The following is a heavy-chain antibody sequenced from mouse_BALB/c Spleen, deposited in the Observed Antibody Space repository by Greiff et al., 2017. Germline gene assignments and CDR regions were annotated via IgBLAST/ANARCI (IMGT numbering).Heavy chain of an antibody. D-gene: IGHD2-3*01. V-gene: IGHV5-6-5*01. Sequence: EVQLVESGGGLVKPGGSLKLSCAASGFTFSSYAMSWVRQTPEKRLEWVASISSGGSTYYPDSVKGRFTISRDNARNILYLQMSSLRSEDTAMYYCARDDGNYGFAYWGQGTLVTVSA. CDR3: ARDDGNYGFAY. CDR2: ISSGGST. J-gene: IGHJ3*01. CDR1: GFTFSSYA.